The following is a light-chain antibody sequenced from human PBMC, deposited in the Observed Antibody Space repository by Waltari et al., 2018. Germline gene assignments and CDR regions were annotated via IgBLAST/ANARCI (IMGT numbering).Light chain of an antibody. CDR3: QQYYNWPPRYT. CDR1: QSVSSN. J-gene: IGKJ2*01. CDR2: GAS. Sequence: EIVMTQSPATLSVSPGDRATLSCRASQSVSSNLAWYQQRPGQAPRLLIYGASTRATGIPARFSGSGSGTEFTLTITGLQSEDFAVYYCQQYYNWPPRYTFGQGTKLEIK. V-gene: IGKV3-15*01.